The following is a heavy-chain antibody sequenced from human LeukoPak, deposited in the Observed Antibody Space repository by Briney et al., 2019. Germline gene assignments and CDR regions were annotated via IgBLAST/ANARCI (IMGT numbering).Heavy chain of an antibody. J-gene: IGHJ5*02. Sequence: SETLSLTCAVYGGSFSGYYWSWIRQPPGKGLEWIGEINHSGSTNYNPSLKSRVTISVDTSKNQFSLKLSSVTAADTAVYYCARRIAAAHTFDPWGQGTLVTVSS. CDR2: INHSGST. V-gene: IGHV4-34*01. D-gene: IGHD6-13*01. CDR3: ARRIAAAHTFDP. CDR1: GGSFSGYY.